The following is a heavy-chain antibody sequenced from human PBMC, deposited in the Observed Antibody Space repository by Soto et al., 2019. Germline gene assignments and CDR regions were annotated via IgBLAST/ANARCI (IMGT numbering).Heavy chain of an antibody. V-gene: IGHV3-23*01. J-gene: IGHJ4*02. CDR3: ARLPPPSSLELPYFDY. CDR1: GFTFSSYA. Sequence: PGGSLRLSCAASGFTFSSYAMSWVRQAPGKGLEWVSAISGSGGSTYYADSVKGRFTISRDNSKNTLYLQMNSLRAEDTAVYYCARLPPPSSLELPYFDYWGQGTLVTSPQ. D-gene: IGHD1-7*01. CDR2: ISGSGGST.